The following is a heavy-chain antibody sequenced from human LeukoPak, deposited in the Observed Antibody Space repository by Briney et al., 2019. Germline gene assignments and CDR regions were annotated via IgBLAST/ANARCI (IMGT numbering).Heavy chain of an antibody. CDR1: GVTFCSYG. V-gene: IGHV3-30*18. CDR2: ISYDGSKK. CDR3: AKDPGDCSSTSCYVRLNYYYYCMDV. D-gene: IGHD2-2*01. Sequence: GGSLRLSCAPSGVTFCSYGMHWVRQAPGKGLEWVAVISYDGSKKYYADSVKGQFTISRDNSKNTLYLQMISLRAEDTAVYYCAKDPGDCSSTSCYVRLNYYYYCMDVWGQGTTVTLSS. J-gene: IGHJ6*02.